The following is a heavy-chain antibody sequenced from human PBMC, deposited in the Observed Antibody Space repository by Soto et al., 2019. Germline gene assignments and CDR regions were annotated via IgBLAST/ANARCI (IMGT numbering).Heavy chain of an antibody. V-gene: IGHV4-30-4*08. CDR1: GGSISNGDYY. J-gene: IGHJ4*02. Sequence: TLSLTCTVSGGSISNGDYYWGWIRQPPGKGLEWIGNIYHSGSTYYYPSLKSRVIISVDTSKNQFALKLSSVTAADTAVYYCARYSGSYFHFDYWGQGTLVTVSS. CDR2: IYHSGST. CDR3: ARYSGSYFHFDY. D-gene: IGHD1-26*01.